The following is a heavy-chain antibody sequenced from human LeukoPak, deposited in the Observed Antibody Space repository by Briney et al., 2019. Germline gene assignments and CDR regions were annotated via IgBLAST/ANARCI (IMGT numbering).Heavy chain of an antibody. D-gene: IGHD6-19*01. Sequence: GGSLRLSCAASGFTFSSYWMSWVRQAPGKGLERVANIKQDGSEKYYVDSVKGRFTISRDNAKNSLYLQMNSLRAEDTAVYYCARFAAVAGTGFDYWGQGTLVTVSS. V-gene: IGHV3-7*01. CDR3: ARFAAVAGTGFDY. CDR1: GFTFSSYW. CDR2: IKQDGSEK. J-gene: IGHJ4*02.